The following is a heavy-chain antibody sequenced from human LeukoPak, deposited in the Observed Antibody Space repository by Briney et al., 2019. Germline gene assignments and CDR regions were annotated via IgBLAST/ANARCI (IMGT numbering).Heavy chain of an antibody. Sequence: GGSLRLSCAASGFIFSNFWMTWVRQTPGKVLLWVARIDSDGTTTTYADSVKDRFTISRDNARSTLYLHMNNLRAEDTAVYYCTTVQFSSSPVPDFWGQGTLVTVSS. CDR1: GFIFSNFW. D-gene: IGHD6-6*01. V-gene: IGHV3-74*01. J-gene: IGHJ4*02. CDR3: TTVQFSSSPVPDF. CDR2: IDSDGTTT.